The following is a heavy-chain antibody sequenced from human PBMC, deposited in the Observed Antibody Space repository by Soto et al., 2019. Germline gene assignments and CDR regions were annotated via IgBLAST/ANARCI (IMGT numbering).Heavy chain of an antibody. CDR2: MSVSGAT. J-gene: IGHJ3*01. Sequence: EVQLLESGGGLVQPGGSLRLSCEVSGFNTRNYLMSWVRQAPGKGLEWVSGMSVSGATQYADSVKGRFTISKDFSKNTLYLQMNNPRAEDTAVYRCEGSGTWGQGTMVTVSS. CDR1: GFNTRNYL. V-gene: IGHV3-23*01. D-gene: IGHD3-10*01. CDR3: EGSGT.